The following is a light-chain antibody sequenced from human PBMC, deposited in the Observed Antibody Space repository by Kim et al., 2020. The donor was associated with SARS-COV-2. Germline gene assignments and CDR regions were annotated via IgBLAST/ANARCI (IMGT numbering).Light chain of an antibody. CDR3: QTYNRGPRT. Sequence: DIQMTQSPSSLSASVGDTVTITCRATQGISNYLAWHQQKPGQVPKLLIYAASTLQPGVPSRFSGSGSGTDFTLTISSLQPEDVATYYCQTYNRGPRTFGQGTKVDIK. V-gene: IGKV1-27*01. CDR2: AAS. J-gene: IGKJ1*01. CDR1: QGISNY.